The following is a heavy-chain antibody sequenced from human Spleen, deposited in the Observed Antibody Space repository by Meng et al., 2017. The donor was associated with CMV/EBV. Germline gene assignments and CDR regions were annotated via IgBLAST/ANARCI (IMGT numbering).Heavy chain of an antibody. Sequence: GESLKISCAASGFTFSSYSMNWVRQAPGKGLEWVSSISSSSSYIYYADSVKGRFTISRDNAKNSLYLQMNSLRAEDTAVYFCARGRGYNYGYSDYWGQGTLVTVSS. D-gene: IGHD5-18*01. CDR1: GFTFSSYS. CDR3: ARGRGYNYGYSDY. V-gene: IGHV3-21*01. J-gene: IGHJ4*02. CDR2: ISSSSSYI.